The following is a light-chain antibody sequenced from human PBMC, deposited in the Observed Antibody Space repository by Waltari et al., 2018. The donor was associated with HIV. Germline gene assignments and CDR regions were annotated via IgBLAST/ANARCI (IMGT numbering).Light chain of an antibody. CDR1: SSNIGAGYD. J-gene: IGLJ2*01. CDR2: ANI. CDR3: QSFDSSLTTSGVI. V-gene: IGLV1-40*01. Sequence: QSVLTQPPSVSGAPGQRVTICCTGSSSNIGAGYDVPWYPHLPGTAPKLLIYANINRPSGVPDRFSGSKSGSSASLAITGLQAEDEAHYYCQSFDSSLTTSGVIFGGGTKLTVL.